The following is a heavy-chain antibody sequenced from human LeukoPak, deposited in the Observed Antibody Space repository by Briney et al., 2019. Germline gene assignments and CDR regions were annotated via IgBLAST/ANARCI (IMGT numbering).Heavy chain of an antibody. Sequence: GSLRLSCAVSGFTFSNYSMNWVRQAPGKGLEWIGEINHSGSTNYNPSLKSRVSISVDTSKNQFSLKLSSVTAADTAVYYCAGVTRQNYWGQGTLVTVSS. D-gene: IGHD4-17*01. V-gene: IGHV4-34*08. CDR2: INHSGST. J-gene: IGHJ4*02. CDR3: AGVTRQNY. CDR1: GFTFSNYS.